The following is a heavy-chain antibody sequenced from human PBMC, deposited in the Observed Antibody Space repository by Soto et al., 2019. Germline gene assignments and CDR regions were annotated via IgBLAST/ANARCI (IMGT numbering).Heavy chain of an antibody. CDR3: ARSPPTTRYSSGWTANDY. J-gene: IGHJ4*02. Sequence: ASVKVSCKASGYTFTSYGISWVRQAPGQGLEWMGWISAYNGNTNYAQKLQGRVTMTTGTSTSTAYMELRSLRSDDTAVYYCARSPPTTRYSSGWTANDYWGQGTLVTVSS. CDR1: GYTFTSYG. V-gene: IGHV1-18*01. CDR2: ISAYNGNT. D-gene: IGHD6-19*01.